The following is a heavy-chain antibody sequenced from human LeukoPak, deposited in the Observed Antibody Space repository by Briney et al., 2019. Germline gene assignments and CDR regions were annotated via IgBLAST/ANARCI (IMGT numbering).Heavy chain of an antibody. CDR2: IIPIFGTA. D-gene: IGHD5-12*01. J-gene: IGHJ4*02. Sequence: PVKVSCKASGGTFSSYAISWVRQAPGHGLEWMGGIIPIFGTANYAQKFQGRVTITADESTSTAYMELSSLRSEDTAVYYCAGRYSGYDDPEYWGQGTLVTVSS. CDR1: GGTFSSYA. V-gene: IGHV1-69*13. CDR3: AGRYSGYDDPEY.